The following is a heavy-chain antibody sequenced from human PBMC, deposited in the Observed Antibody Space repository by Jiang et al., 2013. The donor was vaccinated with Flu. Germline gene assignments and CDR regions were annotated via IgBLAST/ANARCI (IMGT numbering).Heavy chain of an antibody. CDR3: ARGGRYYDSSGYPRPAKFDY. V-gene: IGHV4-39*01. Sequence: GLVKPSETLSLTCTVSGGSISSSTYFWGWIRQPPGKGLEWIGNTHSSGSTYYNPSLRSRLTMSVDTSKNEFSLKLGSVTAADTAVYYCARGGRYYDSSGYPRPAKFDYWGQGTLVTVSS. D-gene: IGHD3-22*01. CDR2: THSSGST. J-gene: IGHJ4*02. CDR1: GGSISSSTYF.